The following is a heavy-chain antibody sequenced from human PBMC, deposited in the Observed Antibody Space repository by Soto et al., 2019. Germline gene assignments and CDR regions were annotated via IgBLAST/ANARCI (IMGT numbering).Heavy chain of an antibody. D-gene: IGHD2-2*01. CDR3: ARGPLLVPAAISCWFDP. Sequence: ASVKVSCKASGYTFTIYYMHWKRQAPGQGLEWMGIINPSGGSTSYAQKFQGRVTMTRDTSTSTVYMELSSLRSEDTAVYYCARGPLLVPAAISCWFDPWGQGTLVTVSS. CDR2: INPSGGST. J-gene: IGHJ5*02. V-gene: IGHV1-46*01. CDR1: GYTFTIYY.